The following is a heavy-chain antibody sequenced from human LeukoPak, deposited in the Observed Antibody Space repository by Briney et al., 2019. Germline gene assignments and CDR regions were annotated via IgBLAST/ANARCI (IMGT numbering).Heavy chain of an antibody. D-gene: IGHD3-22*01. CDR1: GDSFSTSY. J-gene: IGHJ4*02. Sequence: PSETLSLTCAVSGDSFSTSYWTWIRQPAGKGLEWIGRIYTSGSANYNPSLKSRVTMSIDTSKKQFSLNLSSVTAADTAVYYCAINLGYDSSGYHYWGQGTLVTVSS. V-gene: IGHV4-4*07. CDR2: IYTSGSA. CDR3: AINLGYDSSGYHY.